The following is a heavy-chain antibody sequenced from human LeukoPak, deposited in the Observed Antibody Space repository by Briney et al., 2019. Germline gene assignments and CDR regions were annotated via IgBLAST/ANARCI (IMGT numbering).Heavy chain of an antibody. CDR2: IKQDGSEK. Sequence: GGSLRLSCAASGFTFSNYWMSWVRQAPGKGLEWVANIKQDGSEKYYVDSLKGRFTISRDNAKNSLYLQMNSLRAEDTAVYYCARGTTALMDVWGKGTTVTVSS. J-gene: IGHJ6*03. V-gene: IGHV3-7*01. CDR3: ARGTTALMDV. CDR1: GFTFSNYW. D-gene: IGHD2-21*02.